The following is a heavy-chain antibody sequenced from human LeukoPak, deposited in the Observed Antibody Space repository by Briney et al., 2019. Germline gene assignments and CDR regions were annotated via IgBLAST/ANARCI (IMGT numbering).Heavy chain of an antibody. CDR1: GFTFDDYA. Sequence: RPGGSLRLSCAASGFTFDDYAMYWVRQTPGRGLEWVSGITWNGGDIGYVDSVKGRFTISRDNAKNSLYLQMNSLRAEDTALYYCAPLGRNAFDIWGQGTMVTVSS. CDR2: ITWNGGDI. J-gene: IGHJ3*02. V-gene: IGHV3-9*01. CDR3: APLGRNAFDI.